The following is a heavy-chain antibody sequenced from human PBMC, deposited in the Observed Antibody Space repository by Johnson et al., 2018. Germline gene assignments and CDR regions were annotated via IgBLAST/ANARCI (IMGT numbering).Heavy chain of an antibody. CDR1: GGTFSSYA. Sequence: QVQLVQSGAEVKKXGSSVKVSCKASGGTFSSYAISWVRQAPGQGLEWMGGIIPIFGTANYAQKYQGSVTITADESTSTAYMELSSRRSEDTAVYYCARPYCSGGSCYGDYYYYYYMDVWGKGTTVTVSS. D-gene: IGHD2-15*01. J-gene: IGHJ6*03. V-gene: IGHV1-69*12. CDR3: ARPYCSGGSCYGDYYYYYYMDV. CDR2: IIPIFGTA.